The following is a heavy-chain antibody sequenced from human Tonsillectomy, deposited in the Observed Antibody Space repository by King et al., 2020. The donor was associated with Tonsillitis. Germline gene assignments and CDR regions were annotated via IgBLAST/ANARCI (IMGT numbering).Heavy chain of an antibody. CDR1: GASISAYC. D-gene: IGHD4-17*01. J-gene: IGHJ4*02. CDR3: ARGAPGDSHPDS. Sequence: HVQLQESGPGLVKPSETLSLTCSVSGASISAYCWNWIRQSPGKGLEWIGNISHRGGTHYSPSLESRVSISEDLSKNQFSLDVRSVTAADTAVYYCARGAPGDSHPDSWGRGTLVTVSS. V-gene: IGHV4-59*01. CDR2: ISHRGGT.